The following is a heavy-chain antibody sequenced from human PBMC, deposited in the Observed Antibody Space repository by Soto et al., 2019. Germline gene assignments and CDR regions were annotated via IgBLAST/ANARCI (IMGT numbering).Heavy chain of an antibody. J-gene: IGHJ4*02. Sequence: GGSLRLSCAASGFAFSSYAMSWVRQAPGKGLEWVSAISGSGGSTYYADSVKGRFTISRDNSKNTLYLQMNSLRAEDTAVYYCAKDLRTPHYDFWSGQFDYWGQGTLVTVS. CDR2: ISGSGGST. CDR1: GFAFSSYA. D-gene: IGHD3-3*01. V-gene: IGHV3-23*01. CDR3: AKDLRTPHYDFWSGQFDY.